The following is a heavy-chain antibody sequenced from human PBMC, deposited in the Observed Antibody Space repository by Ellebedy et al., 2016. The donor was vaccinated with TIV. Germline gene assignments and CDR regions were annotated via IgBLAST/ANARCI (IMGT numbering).Heavy chain of an antibody. J-gene: IGHJ4*02. Sequence: SETLSLXCTVSGGSVSSGSYYWSWIRQPPGKGLEWIGYIYYSGSTNYNPSLKSRVTISVDTSKNQFSLKLSSVTAADTAVYYCARADGYNRGLPDYWGQGTLVTVSS. CDR1: GGSVSSGSYY. CDR3: ARADGYNRGLPDY. D-gene: IGHD5-24*01. CDR2: IYYSGST. V-gene: IGHV4-61*01.